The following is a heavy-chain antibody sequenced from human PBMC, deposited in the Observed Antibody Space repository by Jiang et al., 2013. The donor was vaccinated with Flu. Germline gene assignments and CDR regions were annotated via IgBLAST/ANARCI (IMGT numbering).Heavy chain of an antibody. V-gene: IGHV3-15*01. CDR3: TTGGGYDGLDY. CDR1: GVSFRNAW. D-gene: IGHD3-16*01. J-gene: IGHJ4*02. Sequence: VQLLESGGGLVKPGGSLRLSCSVSGVSFRNAWMSWVRQAPGKGLEWVGLIKSKIGGGTIDYAAPVKGRFTISRDDSKNTVNLQMNSLKTEDTAVYYCTTGGGYDGLDYWGQGTLVTVSS. CDR2: IKSKIGGGTI.